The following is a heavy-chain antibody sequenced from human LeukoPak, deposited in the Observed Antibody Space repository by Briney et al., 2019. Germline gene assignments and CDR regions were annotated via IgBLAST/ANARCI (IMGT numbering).Heavy chain of an antibody. CDR3: ARDRGQWLIDY. D-gene: IGHD6-19*01. CDR2: IGTSSTYI. CDR1: GFTFSSYG. Sequence: GGSLRLSCAASGFTFSSYGMHWVRQSPGQGLEWVSFIGTSSTYIYYADSVKGRFTISRDNAKNSLYLQMNSLRAEDTAVYYCARDRGQWLIDYWGQGTLVTVSS. V-gene: IGHV3-21*01. J-gene: IGHJ4*02.